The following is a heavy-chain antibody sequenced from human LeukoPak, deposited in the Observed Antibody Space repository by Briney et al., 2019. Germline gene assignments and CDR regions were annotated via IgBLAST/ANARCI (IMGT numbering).Heavy chain of an antibody. V-gene: IGHV3-11*06. CDR1: GFTFSNAW. J-gene: IGHJ4*02. CDR2: ISPSGSDM. CDR3: TRDEVGATTEFDS. D-gene: IGHD1-26*01. Sequence: GGSLRLSCAASGFTFSNAWMSWVRQAPGKGLEWVSYISPSGSDMSYADSVKGRFSISRDNAMNSLYLQMNSLRAEDTAVYYCTRDEVGATTEFDSWGQGTLVTVSS.